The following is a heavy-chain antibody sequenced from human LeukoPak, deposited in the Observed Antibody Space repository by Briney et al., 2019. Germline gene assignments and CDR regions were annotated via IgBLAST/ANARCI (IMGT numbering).Heavy chain of an antibody. Sequence: ASVKVSCKASGYTFTAYYIHWVRQAPGQGLEWMGWINPDSGATNYAQKFQGRVTMTRDTSTSTVYMELSSLRSEDTAVYYCARATPIAAAANEGDFDYWGQGTLVTVSS. V-gene: IGHV1-2*02. CDR3: ARATPIAAAANEGDFDY. CDR2: INPDSGAT. D-gene: IGHD6-13*01. CDR1: GYTFTAYY. J-gene: IGHJ4*02.